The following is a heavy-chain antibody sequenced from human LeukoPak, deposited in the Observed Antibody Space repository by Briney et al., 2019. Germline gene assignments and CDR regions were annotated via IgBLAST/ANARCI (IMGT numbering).Heavy chain of an antibody. J-gene: IGHJ3*02. V-gene: IGHV3-30*02. CDR1: GFTFSSYG. D-gene: IGHD3-22*01. Sequence: GGSLRLSCAASGFTFSSYGMHWVRQAPGKGLEWVAFIRYDGSNKYYADSVKGRFTISRDNAKNSLYLQMNSLRAEDTAVYYCARAIDYDSSGYDAFDIWGQGTMVTVSS. CDR3: ARAIDYDSSGYDAFDI. CDR2: IRYDGSNK.